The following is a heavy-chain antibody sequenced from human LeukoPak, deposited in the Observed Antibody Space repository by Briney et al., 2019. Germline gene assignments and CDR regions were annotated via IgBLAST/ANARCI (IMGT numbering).Heavy chain of an antibody. CDR2: ISSSSYI. Sequence: GGSLRLSCAASGFTFSSYSMNWVRQAPGKGLEWVSSISSSSYIYYADSVKGRFTISRDNAKNSLYLQMNSLRAEDTAVYYCARGATTVTTLFFDYWGQGTLVTVSS. CDR3: ARGATTVTTLFFDY. CDR1: GFTFSSYS. D-gene: IGHD4-17*01. V-gene: IGHV3-21*01. J-gene: IGHJ4*02.